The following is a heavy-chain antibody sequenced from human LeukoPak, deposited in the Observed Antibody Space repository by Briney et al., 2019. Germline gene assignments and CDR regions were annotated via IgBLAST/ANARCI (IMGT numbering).Heavy chain of an antibody. J-gene: IGHJ5*02. Sequence: SETLSLTCTVSGGSLSAYHWNWIRQPAGKGLERIGRIQNSDTNSNPSLKSRVIISVDTSKKQFSLKLSSVTAAGTAVYYCARRTDSGSYNWFDHWGQGTLVSVSS. CDR2: IQNSDT. D-gene: IGHD1-26*01. CDR1: GGSLSAYH. V-gene: IGHV4-4*07. CDR3: ARRTDSGSYNWFDH.